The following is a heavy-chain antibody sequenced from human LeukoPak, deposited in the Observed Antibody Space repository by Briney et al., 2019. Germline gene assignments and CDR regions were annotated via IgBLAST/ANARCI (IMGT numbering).Heavy chain of an antibody. D-gene: IGHD6-13*01. V-gene: IGHV3-21*01. CDR2: ISSIISYI. CDR3: ARNEFGIAAHAGRAYYYYGMDV. Sequence: GGALRLSCAASLFTFSSYSLNWVRQAPGTGLEWVSSISSIISYIYYAETVKGRFTISKDNTKKTLYLQMKSLRAEDKAVYYWARNEFGIAAHAGRAYYYYGMDVWGEGTTVTVSS. CDR1: LFTFSSYS. J-gene: IGHJ6*04.